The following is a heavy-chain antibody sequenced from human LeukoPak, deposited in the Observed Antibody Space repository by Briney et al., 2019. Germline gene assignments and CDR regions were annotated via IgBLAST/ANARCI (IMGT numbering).Heavy chain of an antibody. Sequence: PSQTLSLTCAGSGGSISSGGYSWSWIRQPPGKGLEWIGYIYHSGSTYYNPSLKSRVTISVDRSKNQFSLKLSSVTAADTAVYYCARGLLKYYDSSAHPGDYWGQGTLVTVSS. CDR2: IYHSGST. V-gene: IGHV4-30-2*01. CDR1: GGSISSGGYS. J-gene: IGHJ4*02. D-gene: IGHD3-22*01. CDR3: ARGLLKYYDSSAHPGDY.